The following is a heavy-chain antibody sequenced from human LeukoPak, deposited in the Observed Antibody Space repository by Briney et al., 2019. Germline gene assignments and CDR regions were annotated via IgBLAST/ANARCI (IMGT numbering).Heavy chain of an antibody. Sequence: PGGSLRLSCAASGFTFNTYWMHWVRQAPGKGLVWVSRINNDGSDVNYADSVKGRFTISRDNVKNILYLQMNSLRAEDTAVYYCARVFHLIDHWGQGTLVTVTS. CDR2: INNDGSDV. CDR1: GFTFNTYW. CDR3: ARVFHLIDH. V-gene: IGHV3-74*01. J-gene: IGHJ4*02.